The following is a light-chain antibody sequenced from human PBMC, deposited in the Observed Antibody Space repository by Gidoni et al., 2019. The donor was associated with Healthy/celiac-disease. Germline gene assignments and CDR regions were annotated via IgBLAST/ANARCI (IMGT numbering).Light chain of an antibody. V-gene: IGKV3-11*01. CDR1: QSVSSY. CDR2: DAS. CDR3: QQRSNWPPT. J-gene: IGKJ1*01. Sequence: EIVLTQSPATLSLSPGERATLSCRASQSVSSYLSWYQQKPGQAPRLLIYDASNSATGIPASFSGSGCGTDFTLTISSLEPEDCAVYYCQQRSNWPPTFGQGTKVEIK.